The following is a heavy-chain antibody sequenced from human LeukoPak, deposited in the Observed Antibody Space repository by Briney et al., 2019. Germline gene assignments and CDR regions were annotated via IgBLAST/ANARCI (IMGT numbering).Heavy chain of an antibody. CDR3: AKGGAARAVSVQYY. CDR1: GFTFSSCS. V-gene: IGHV3-30-3*01. J-gene: IGHJ4*02. CDR2: ISHDGNNK. D-gene: IGHD6-6*01. Sequence: PGRSLRLSCAASGFTFSSCSMHWVRQAPGKGLEWVAVISHDGNNKYYADSVKGRFTISRDNSKNRLYLEVTSLRVDDTAVYYCAKGGAARAVSVQYYWGQGTLVTVTS.